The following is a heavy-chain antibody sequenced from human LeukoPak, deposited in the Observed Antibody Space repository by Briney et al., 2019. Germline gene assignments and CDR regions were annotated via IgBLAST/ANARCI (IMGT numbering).Heavy chain of an antibody. J-gene: IGHJ3*02. CDR1: GFTFSTYA. V-gene: IGHV3-23*01. CDR2: ISGSGGST. Sequence: PGGSLRLFCGASGFTFSTYAMSWVRQAPGKGLEWVSAISGSGGSTTFADSVKGRFTISRDNSKNTLYLQMNSLRAEDTAVYYCAKHTGSGSKFADAFDIWGQGTMVTVSS. CDR3: AKHTGSGSKFADAFDI. D-gene: IGHD1-26*01.